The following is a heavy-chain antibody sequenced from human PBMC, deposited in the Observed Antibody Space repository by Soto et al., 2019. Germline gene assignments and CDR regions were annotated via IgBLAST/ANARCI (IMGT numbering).Heavy chain of an antibody. D-gene: IGHD2-2*01. V-gene: IGHV3-48*04. CDR3: ARDYRRSTSFGTDY. CDR1: GFTFSQYG. Sequence: PGGSLRLSCVVSGFTFSQYGMSWVRQAPGKGLEWVSYIHSTSGTIYYADSVRGRFTMSRDNAQNSLYLQMNSLRVEDTALYYCARDYRRSTSFGTDYWGQGTMVTVSS. CDR2: IHSTSGTI. J-gene: IGHJ4*02.